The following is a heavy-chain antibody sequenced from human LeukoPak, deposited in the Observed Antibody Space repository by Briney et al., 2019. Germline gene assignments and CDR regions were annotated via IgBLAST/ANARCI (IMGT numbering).Heavy chain of an antibody. CDR2: IYYSGST. CDR1: GGSINNGVYY. J-gene: IGHJ4*02. CDR3: ARGRHSSGWYPFDY. D-gene: IGHD6-19*01. V-gene: IGHV4-31*03. Sequence: PSETLSLTCTVSGGSINNGVYYWNWIRQHPGKGLEYIGYIYYSGSTYYNPSLKSRLNMSLDTSENQFSLRLSSVTAADTAVYYCARGRHSSGWYPFDYWGQGTLVTVSS.